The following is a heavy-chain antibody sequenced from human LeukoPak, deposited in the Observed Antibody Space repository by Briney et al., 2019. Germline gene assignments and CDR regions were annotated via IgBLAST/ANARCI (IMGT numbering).Heavy chain of an antibody. CDR3: ATAGPSGYDLYYFDY. Sequence: ASVKVSCKASGYTFTSYDINWVRQAPGQGLEWMGGIIPIFGTANYAQKFQGRVTITTDESTSTAYMELSSLRSEDTAVYYCATAGPSGYDLYYFDYWGQGTLVTVSS. J-gene: IGHJ4*02. D-gene: IGHD5-12*01. V-gene: IGHV1-69*05. CDR2: IIPIFGTA. CDR1: GYTFTSYD.